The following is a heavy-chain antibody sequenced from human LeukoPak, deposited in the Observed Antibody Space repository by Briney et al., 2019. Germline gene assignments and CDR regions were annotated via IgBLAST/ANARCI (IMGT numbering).Heavy chain of an antibody. V-gene: IGHV3-9*01. Sequence: PGGSLRLSCVASGLTLDKYAMHWVRHAPGKGMEWDSAISLDTNRIDYGSSVKGRFTIARDDAKNYLYLQMHRLRPEDAAVYYCGKDITPGGMDVWGQGTAVTVSS. CDR2: ISLDTNRI. CDR3: GKDITPGGMDV. D-gene: IGHD2-15*01. J-gene: IGHJ6*02. CDR1: GLTLDKYA.